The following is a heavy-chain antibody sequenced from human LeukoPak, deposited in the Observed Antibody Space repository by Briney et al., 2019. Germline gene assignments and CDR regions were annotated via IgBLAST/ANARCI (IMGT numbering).Heavy chain of an antibody. CDR2: IYSGGGT. CDR1: GFTVSSTY. V-gene: IGHV3-53*01. Sequence: GGSLRLSCVGSGFTVSSTYMTWVRQAPGKGLEWVSAIYSGGGTFYVDSVKGRFTISRDSFKNILYLQMNSLRAEDTAPYYCARGPGGYYDYWGQGTLVTVSS. D-gene: IGHD3-10*01. J-gene: IGHJ4*02. CDR3: ARGPGGYYDY.